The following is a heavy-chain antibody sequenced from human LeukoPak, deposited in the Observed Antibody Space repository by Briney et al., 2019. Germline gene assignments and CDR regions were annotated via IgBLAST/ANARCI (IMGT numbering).Heavy chain of an antibody. D-gene: IGHD3-10*01. V-gene: IGHV3-33*08. CDR1: GFTFSSYG. Sequence: GGSLRLSCSASGFTFSSYGMHWVRQAPGKGLEWVAVIWYDGSNKYYADSVKGRFTISRDNSKNTLYLQMNSLRAEDTAVYYCARELLWFGELSRPMGYWGQGTLVTVSS. J-gene: IGHJ4*01. CDR3: ARELLWFGELSRPMGY. CDR2: IWYDGSNK.